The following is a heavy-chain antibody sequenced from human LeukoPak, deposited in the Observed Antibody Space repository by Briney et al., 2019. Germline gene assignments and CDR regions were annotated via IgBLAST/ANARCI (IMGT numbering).Heavy chain of an antibody. V-gene: IGHV3-74*01. CDR1: GFTFSSYW. Sequence: PGGSLRLSCAASGFTFSSYWMHWVRQAPGKGLVWVPRINSDGSSTSYADSVKGRFTISRDNAKNTLYLQMNSLRAEDTAVYYCARGHWGISMTNDAFDIWGQGTMVTVSS. D-gene: IGHD7-27*01. CDR2: INSDGSST. J-gene: IGHJ3*02. CDR3: ARGHWGISMTNDAFDI.